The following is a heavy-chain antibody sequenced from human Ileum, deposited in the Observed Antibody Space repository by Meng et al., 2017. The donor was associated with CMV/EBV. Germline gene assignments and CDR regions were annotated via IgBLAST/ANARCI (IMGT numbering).Heavy chain of an antibody. CDR3: ARERTGYYIAC. V-gene: IGHV3-30-3*01. CDR2: ISYDGSNK. CDR1: GFTFSNYA. Sequence: GESLKISCAASGFTFSNYAMHWVRQAPGKGLEWVAIISYDGSNKYYADSVKGRFTIFRDDSKNTLFLQMNSLIADDTAVYYCARERTGYYIACWAQGTLVTVSS. J-gene: IGHJ4*02. D-gene: IGHD3-9*01.